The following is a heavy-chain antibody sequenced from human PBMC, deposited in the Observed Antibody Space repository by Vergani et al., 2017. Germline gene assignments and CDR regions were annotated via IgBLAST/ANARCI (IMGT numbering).Heavy chain of an antibody. CDR1: GFTFDDYA. J-gene: IGHJ6*02. D-gene: IGHD2-2*01. CDR2: ISSSSSYI. CDR3: VRMRVVVVPAAIVGYYYGMDV. V-gene: IGHV3-21*01. Sequence: EVQLVESGGGLVQPGRSLRLSCAASGFTFDDYAMHWVRQAPGKGLEWVSSISSSSSYIYYADSVKGRFTISRDNAKNSLYLQMNSLRAEDTAVYYCVRMRVVVVPAAIVGYYYGMDVWGQGTTVTVSS.